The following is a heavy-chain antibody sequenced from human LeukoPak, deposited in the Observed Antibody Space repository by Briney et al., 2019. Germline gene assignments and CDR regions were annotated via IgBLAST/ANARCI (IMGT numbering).Heavy chain of an antibody. CDR1: GGSISNYF. J-gene: IGHJ5*02. CDR2: IYSTGRS. D-gene: IGHD6-13*01. CDR3: ARVVAAAGNNWFDP. V-gene: IGHV4-4*07. Sequence: SETLSLTCTVSGGSISNYFWSWVRQPAGKGLEWIGRIYSTGRSDYNPSLKSRITMSVDTSKNQFSLKLSSVSAADTAVYYCARVVAAAGNNWFDPWGQGTLVTVSS.